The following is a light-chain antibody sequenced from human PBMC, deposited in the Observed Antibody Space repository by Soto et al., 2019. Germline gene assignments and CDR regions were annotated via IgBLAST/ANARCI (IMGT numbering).Light chain of an antibody. Sequence: QAVVTQEPSLTVSPGGTVTLTCALNTGAVTSDYYPDWFQRKPGPALRTLIYRTSNKHAWTPARFSGSLLGGKAALTLSGVQPEDEADYYCLLLYGGAWVFGGGTKVTVL. V-gene: IGLV7-43*01. CDR1: TGAVTSDYY. CDR2: RTS. CDR3: LLLYGGAWV. J-gene: IGLJ3*02.